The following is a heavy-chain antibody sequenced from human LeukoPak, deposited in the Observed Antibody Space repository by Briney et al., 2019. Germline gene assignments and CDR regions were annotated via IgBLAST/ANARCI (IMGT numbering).Heavy chain of an antibody. CDR3: AKDSGWLRFHY. CDR2: ISPSGDIT. Sequence: GGSLRLSCAASGFTFSTYGMNWVRQAAGKGLEWVSGISPSGDITYYVDSVKGRFTISRDNSKNTFYLQMNSLRAEDTAVYYCAKDSGWLRFHYWGQGTLVTVSS. V-gene: IGHV3-23*01. J-gene: IGHJ4*02. CDR1: GFTFSTYG. D-gene: IGHD5-12*01.